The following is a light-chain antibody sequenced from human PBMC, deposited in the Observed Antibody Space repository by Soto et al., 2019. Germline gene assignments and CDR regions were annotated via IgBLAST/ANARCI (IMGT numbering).Light chain of an antibody. CDR3: QQSYSTPPET. Sequence: DIQMTQSPSSLSASVGDRVTITCRASQIISSYLNWYQQKPGKAPKLLIYAASSLQSGVPSRFSGSGSGTDFTLTISSLQPEDFATYYCQQSYSTPPETFGQGTKVEIK. V-gene: IGKV1-39*01. CDR1: QIISSY. J-gene: IGKJ1*01. CDR2: AAS.